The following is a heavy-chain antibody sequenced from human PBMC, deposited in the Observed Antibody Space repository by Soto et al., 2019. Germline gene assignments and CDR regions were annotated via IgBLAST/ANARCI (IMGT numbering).Heavy chain of an antibody. CDR1: GFTLSGYA. CDR2: ISSNGVGT. D-gene: IGHD6-6*01. V-gene: IGHV3-64*01. Sequence: EVQLAESGGGLAQPGGSLRLSCAASGFTLSGYAMVWVRQAPGKGLEYVSGISSNGVGTYYAKSVQGRFTISRDNSKNTVYRQMGSLRPEDMAVYYCARRARPDFYYMDVWGKGTTVTVSS. CDR3: ARRARPDFYYMDV. J-gene: IGHJ6*03.